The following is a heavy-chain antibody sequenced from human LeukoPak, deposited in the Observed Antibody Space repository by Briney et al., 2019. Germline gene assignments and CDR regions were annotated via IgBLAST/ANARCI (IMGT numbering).Heavy chain of an antibody. J-gene: IGHJ4*02. V-gene: IGHV3-21*01. CDR1: GFTFSSYS. CDR2: ISSSSSYI. Sequence: GGSLRLSCAASGFTFSSYSMNWVRQVPGKGLEWVSSISSSSSYIYYADSVKGRFTISRDNAKNSLYLQMNSLRAEDTAVYYCARDPPRGDYPFDYWGQGTLVTVSP. CDR3: ARDPPRGDYPFDY. D-gene: IGHD4-17*01.